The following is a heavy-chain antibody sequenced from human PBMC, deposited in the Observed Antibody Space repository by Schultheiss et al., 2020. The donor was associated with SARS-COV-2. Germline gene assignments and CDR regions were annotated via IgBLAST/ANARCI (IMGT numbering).Heavy chain of an antibody. V-gene: IGHV3-33*01. CDR3: ARDWSGSFDY. CDR1: GFTFSRYG. CDR2: VWYDGSNK. J-gene: IGHJ4*02. D-gene: IGHD1-26*01. Sequence: GGSLRLSCAASGFTFSRYGMHWVRQAPGKGLEWVALVWYDGSNKFYADSVKGRFTISKDNSKNTLYLQMNSLRAEDTAVYYCARDWSGSFDYWGQGTLVTVSS.